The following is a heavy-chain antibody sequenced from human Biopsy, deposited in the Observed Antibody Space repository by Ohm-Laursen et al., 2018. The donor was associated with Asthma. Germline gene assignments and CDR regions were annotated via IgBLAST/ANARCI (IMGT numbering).Heavy chain of an antibody. J-gene: IGHJ3*02. CDR1: GYTFINYA. CDR3: ARTYFDFLTGQVHDAFAM. V-gene: IGHV1-3*01. CDR2: INAGNGNT. D-gene: IGHD3-9*01. Sequence: VASVKVSCKASGYTFINYAIHWVRQAPGQRLEWMGWINAGNGNTKYSEKFQGRVSITRDTSASTAYMDLSSLRSEDTAVYYCARTYFDFLTGQVHDAFAMWGQGTVVTVSS.